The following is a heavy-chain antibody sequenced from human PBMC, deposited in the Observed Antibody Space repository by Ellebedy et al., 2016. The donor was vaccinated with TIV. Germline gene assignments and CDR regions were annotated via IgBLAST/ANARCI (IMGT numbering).Heavy chain of an antibody. CDR2: ITGSNSGGGSDT. J-gene: IGHJ4*02. V-gene: IGHV3-23*01. D-gene: IGHD2/OR15-2a*01. CDR3: AKGLGAYLTQPGDY. Sequence: GGSLRLXXAASGFTFSHFGMTWVRQAPGKGLEWVSSITGSNSGGGSDTFYADPVKGRFTISRDNSKNTLYLQMNSLTDEDTAVYFCAKGLGAYLTQPGDYWGQGTLVTVSS. CDR1: GFTFSHFG.